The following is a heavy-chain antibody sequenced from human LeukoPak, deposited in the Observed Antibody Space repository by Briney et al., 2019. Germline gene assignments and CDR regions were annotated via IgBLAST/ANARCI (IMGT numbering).Heavy chain of an antibody. J-gene: IGHJ3*02. CDR3: ARNTMVRGVIISRRDAFDI. D-gene: IGHD3-10*01. V-gene: IGHV1-18*01. Sequence: ASVKVSCKASGYTFTSYGISWVRQAPGQGLEWMGWISAYNGNTNYAQKLQGRVTMTTDTSTSTAYMELRSLRSDDTAVYYCARNTMVRGVIISRRDAFDIWGQGTMVTVSS. CDR2: ISAYNGNT. CDR1: GYTFTSYG.